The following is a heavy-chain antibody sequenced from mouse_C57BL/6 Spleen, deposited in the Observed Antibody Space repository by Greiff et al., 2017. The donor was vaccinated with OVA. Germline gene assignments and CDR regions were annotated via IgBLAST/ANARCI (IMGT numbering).Heavy chain of an antibody. D-gene: IGHD2-4*01. Sequence: VQLQQSGPELVKPGASVKISCKASGYSFTDYHMNWVKPSNGASLEWIGVINPNYGTTSYTQKFKGKATLTVDQSSSTAYMQLNSLTSEDSAVYYCARGEYDWGAWFAYWGQGTLVTVSA. CDR3: ARGEYDWGAWFAY. CDR1: GYSFTDYH. J-gene: IGHJ3*01. CDR2: INPNYGTT. V-gene: IGHV1-39*01.